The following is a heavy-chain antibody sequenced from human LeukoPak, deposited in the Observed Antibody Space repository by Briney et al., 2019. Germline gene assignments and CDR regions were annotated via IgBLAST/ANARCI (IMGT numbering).Heavy chain of an antibody. J-gene: IGHJ3*01. CDR3: ARGDGATPPDVFDV. CDR2: ISSGSTYI. CDR1: GFTFSSYS. Sequence: GGSLRLSCTASGFTFSSYSMNWVRQAPGKGLQWVSSISSGSTYIYYADSLKGRFTISRDNTKNSLYLQMNSLRGEDTAVYYCARGDGATPPDVFDVWGQGTMVTVSS. D-gene: IGHD3-10*01. V-gene: IGHV3-21*01.